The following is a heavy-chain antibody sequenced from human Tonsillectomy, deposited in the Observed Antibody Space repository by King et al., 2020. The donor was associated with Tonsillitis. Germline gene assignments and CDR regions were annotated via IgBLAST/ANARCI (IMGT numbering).Heavy chain of an antibody. D-gene: IGHD3-10*01. CDR2: IYYSGST. Sequence: LQLQESGPGLVKPSETLSLTCTVSGGSISSSSYYWGWIRQPPGKGLEWIGSIYYSGSTYYNPSLKSRVTISVDKSKNQFSLKLSSVTAADTAVYYCALGEVLQYDEGFDYWVQGTRVTVSS. J-gene: IGHJ4*02. V-gene: IGHV4-39*01. CDR1: GGSISSSSYY. CDR3: ALGEVLQYDEGFDY.